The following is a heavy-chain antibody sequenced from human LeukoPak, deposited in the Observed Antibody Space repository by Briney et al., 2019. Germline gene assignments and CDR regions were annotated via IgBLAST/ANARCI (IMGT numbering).Heavy chain of an antibody. D-gene: IGHD2-8*02. CDR3: AIDSGTTGGNWFDP. CDR2: IYPGDSDT. Sequence: RGESLKISCKASGYSFTSYWISWVRQLPGKGLEWLGIIYPGDSDTTYSPSFQAQVTISANKSISTAYLQWTSLKTSDTAMYYCAIDSGTTGGNWFDPWGEGTLVTVPS. V-gene: IGHV5-51*01. J-gene: IGHJ5*02. CDR1: GYSFTSYW.